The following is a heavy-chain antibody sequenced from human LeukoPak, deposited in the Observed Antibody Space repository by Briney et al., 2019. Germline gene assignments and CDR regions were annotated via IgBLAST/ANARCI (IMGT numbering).Heavy chain of an antibody. CDR3: ATLLWYGGLLDL. D-gene: IGHD3-10*01. J-gene: IGHJ2*01. CDR1: GFTFSSYS. CDR2: ISSSSSYI. V-gene: IGHV3-21*01. Sequence: GGSLRLSCAASGFTFSSYSMNWVRQAPGEGLEWVSSISSSSSYIYYADSVKGRFTISRDNAKNSLYLQMNSLRAEDTAVYYCATLLWYGGLLDLCGRGTLVTVSS.